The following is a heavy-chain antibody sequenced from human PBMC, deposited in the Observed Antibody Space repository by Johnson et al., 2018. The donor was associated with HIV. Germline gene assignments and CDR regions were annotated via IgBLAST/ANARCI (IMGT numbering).Heavy chain of an antibody. CDR1: GFTFSSYG. V-gene: IGHV3-30*02. Sequence: QVQLVESGGGVVQPGGSLRLSCAASGFTFSSYGMHWVRQAPGKGLEWVAFIRYDGSNKYYADSVKGRFTISRDNSKNTLYLQMNSLRAEDTAVYYCAKGGAYYDTFLAFDIWGQGTMVTVSS. J-gene: IGHJ3*02. CDR3: AKGGAYYDTFLAFDI. CDR2: IRYDGSNK. D-gene: IGHD3-22*01.